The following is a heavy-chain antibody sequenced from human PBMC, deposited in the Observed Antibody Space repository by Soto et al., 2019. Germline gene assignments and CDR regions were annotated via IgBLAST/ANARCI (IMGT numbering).Heavy chain of an antibody. CDR1: GGSISGYY. CDR2: IYYSGST. Sequence: PSETLSLTCTVSGGSISGYYWSWIRQPPGKGLEWIGYIYYSGSTNYNPSLKSRVTISVDTSKNQFSLKLSSVTAADTAVYYCARHKRGGVATMTTMYYFDYWGQGTLVTVSS. J-gene: IGHJ4*02. D-gene: IGHD5-12*01. V-gene: IGHV4-59*08. CDR3: ARHKRGGVATMTTMYYFDY.